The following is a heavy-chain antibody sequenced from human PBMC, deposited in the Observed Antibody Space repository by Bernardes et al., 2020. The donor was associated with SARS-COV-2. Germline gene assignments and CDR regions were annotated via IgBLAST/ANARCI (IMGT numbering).Heavy chain of an antibody. Sequence: ASVKVSCKASGYTFTGYYMHWVRQAPGQGLEWMGWINPNSGGTNYAQKFQGRVTMTRDTSISTAYMELSRLRSDDTAVDYCARESITMVRGDHIEGDFDLWGRGTLVTVSS. J-gene: IGHJ2*01. V-gene: IGHV1-2*02. D-gene: IGHD3-10*01. CDR3: ARESITMVRGDHIEGDFDL. CDR1: GYTFTGYY. CDR2: INPNSGGT.